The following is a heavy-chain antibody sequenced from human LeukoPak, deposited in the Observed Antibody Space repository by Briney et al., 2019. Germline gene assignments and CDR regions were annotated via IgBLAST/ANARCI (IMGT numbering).Heavy chain of an antibody. J-gene: IGHJ4*02. CDR3: ARGAKYCSGGTCYSRNFDY. CDR1: GDSVSSNSAA. V-gene: IGHV6-1*01. D-gene: IGHD2-15*01. CDR2: TYYRSKWFN. Sequence: SQTLSLTCAISGDSVSSNSAAWNWIRQSPSRGLGWLGWTYYRSKWFNDSAVSVKGRITINPDTSKNQFSLQLISVTSEDTAVYYCARGAKYCSGGTCYSRNFDYWGQGTLVTVSS.